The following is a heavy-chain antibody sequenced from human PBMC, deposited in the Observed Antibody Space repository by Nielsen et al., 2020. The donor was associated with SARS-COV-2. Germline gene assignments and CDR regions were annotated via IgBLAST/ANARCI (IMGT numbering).Heavy chain of an antibody. CDR3: ANEIAGITGTTGSDY. CDR2: ISYDGSNK. Sequence: GGSLRLSCAASGFTFSSYGMHWVRQAPGKGLEWVAVISYDGSNKYYADSVKGRFTISRDNSKNTLYLQMNSLRAEDTAVYYCANEIAGITGTTGSDYWGQGTLVTVSS. D-gene: IGHD1-7*01. V-gene: IGHV3-30*18. CDR1: GFTFSSYG. J-gene: IGHJ4*02.